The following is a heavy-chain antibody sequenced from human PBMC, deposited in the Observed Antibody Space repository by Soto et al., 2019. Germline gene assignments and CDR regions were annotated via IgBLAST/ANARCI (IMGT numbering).Heavy chain of an antibody. V-gene: IGHV6-1*01. CDR3: ASEGVGSGSKRNPFDY. CDR1: GDSVSSNSAA. D-gene: IGHD3-10*01. CDR2: TYYRSKWYN. J-gene: IGHJ4*02. Sequence: PSQTLSLTCAISGDSVSSNSAAWNWIRQSPSRGLEWLGRTYYRSKWYNDYAVSVKSRITINPDTSKNQFSLQLNSVTPEDTAVYYCASEGVGSGSKRNPFDYWGQGTLVTVSS.